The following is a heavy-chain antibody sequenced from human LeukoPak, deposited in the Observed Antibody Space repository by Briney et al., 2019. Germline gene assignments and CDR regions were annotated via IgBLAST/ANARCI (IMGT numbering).Heavy chain of an antibody. CDR2: IYYSGST. D-gene: IGHD4-17*01. V-gene: IGHV4-59*01. J-gene: IGHJ3*02. CDR1: GGSISSYY. Sequence: SETLSLTCTVSGGSISSYYWSWIRQPPGKGLEWIGYIYYSGSTNYNPSLKSRVTISVDTSKNQFSLELSSVTAADTAVYYCAKTTVTTFIGAFDIWGQGTMVTVSS. CDR3: AKTTVTTFIGAFDI.